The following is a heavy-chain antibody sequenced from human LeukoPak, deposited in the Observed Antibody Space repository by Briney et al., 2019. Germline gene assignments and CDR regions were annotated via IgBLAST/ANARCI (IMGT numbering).Heavy chain of an antibody. V-gene: IGHV3-33*01. CDR3: ARDYSTTWSYGMDV. Sequence: GGSLRLSCAASGFTFTNYGMHWVRQAPGKGLEWVAVIWYDETNKYHADSVKGRFTISRDNSKNTLYLQMNSLRAEDTAVYYCARDYSTTWSYGMDVWGQGTTVTVSS. D-gene: IGHD2-2*01. J-gene: IGHJ6*02. CDR2: IWYDETNK. CDR1: GFTFTNYG.